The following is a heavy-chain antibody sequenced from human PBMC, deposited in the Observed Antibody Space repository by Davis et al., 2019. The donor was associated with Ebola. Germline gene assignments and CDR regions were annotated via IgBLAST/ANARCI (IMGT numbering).Heavy chain of an antibody. Sequence: ASVKISCKASAYTFTSYDINWVRQATGQGLEWMGWMNPNSGNTGYAQNFQGRVTMTRNTSISTAYMELSSLRSEDTAVYYCARAVRYPVVVTRSSRKYYFDYWGQGTRVTVSS. V-gene: IGHV1-8*01. CDR1: AYTFTSYD. D-gene: IGHD2-2*01. CDR3: ARAVRYPVVVTRSSRKYYFDY. J-gene: IGHJ4*02. CDR2: MNPNSGNT.